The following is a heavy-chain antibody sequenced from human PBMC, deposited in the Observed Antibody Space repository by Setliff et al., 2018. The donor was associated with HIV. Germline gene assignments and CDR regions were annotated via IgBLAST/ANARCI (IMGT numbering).Heavy chain of an antibody. D-gene: IGHD4-17*01. CDR1: SVSGTPYY. J-gene: IGHJ6*03. Sequence: PSETLSLTCSRSVSGTPYYWGWIRQPPGKGLEWVGSIYHSGATYFTPSLKSRVTLSVDTSKNQFFLRLTSVSAADTGLYFCARHSPVTTEDYMDVWGKGTTVTVSS. CDR3: ARHSPVTTEDYMDV. CDR2: IYHSGAT. V-gene: IGHV4-39*01.